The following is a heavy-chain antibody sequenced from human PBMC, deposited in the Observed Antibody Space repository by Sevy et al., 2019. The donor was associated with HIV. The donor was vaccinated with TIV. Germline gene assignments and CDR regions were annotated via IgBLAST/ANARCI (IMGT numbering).Heavy chain of an antibody. D-gene: IGHD3-3*01. V-gene: IGHV3-20*04. CDR1: GFTFEDYG. Sequence: GGSLRLSCAASGFTFEDYGMSWVRQVPGKGPEWVSGINWNGGSTSYADSVKGRFTISRDNAKKSLYLQMKGPRAEDTALYYCARDPPSYYDYRTGYHDFWGQGTRVTVSS. CDR2: INWNGGST. J-gene: IGHJ4*01. CDR3: ARDPPSYYDYRTGYHDF.